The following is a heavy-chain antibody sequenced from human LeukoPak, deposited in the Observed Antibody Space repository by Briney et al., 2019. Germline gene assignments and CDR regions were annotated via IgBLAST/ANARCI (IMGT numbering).Heavy chain of an antibody. CDR2: IYYSGST. J-gene: IGHJ5*02. D-gene: IGHD6-13*01. CDR3: ARHVYSSSWYRWFDP. CDR1: GGSISSSGYY. Sequence: PSETLSLTCTVSGGSISSSGYYWGWIRQPPGKGLEWIGSIYYSGSTYYNPSLKSRVTISVDTSKNQFSLKLSSVTAADTAVYYCARHVYSSSWYRWFDPWGQGTLVTVSS. V-gene: IGHV4-39*01.